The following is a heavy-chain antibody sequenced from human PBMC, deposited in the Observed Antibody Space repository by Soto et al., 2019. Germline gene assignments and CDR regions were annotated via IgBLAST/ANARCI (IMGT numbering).Heavy chain of an antibody. Sequence: QVQLVQSGAEVKKPGSSVKVTCKASGGTFSSNAISWVRQAPGQGLEWMGGIIPIFGTAHYAQKFQGRVTITADESTSTASMELSSLNSEDTAVYYCATGGRGYSAATRFYFTFWGQGTLVTVSS. CDR3: ATGGRGYSAATRFYFTF. CDR2: IIPIFGTA. CDR1: GGTFSSNA. J-gene: IGHJ4*02. V-gene: IGHV1-69*12. D-gene: IGHD5-18*01.